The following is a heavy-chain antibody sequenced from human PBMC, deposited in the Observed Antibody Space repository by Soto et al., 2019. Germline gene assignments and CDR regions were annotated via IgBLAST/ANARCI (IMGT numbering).Heavy chain of an antibody. CDR3: ACARYNWNQGWFDP. CDR2: IYPGDSDI. J-gene: IGHJ5*02. Sequence: RGESLKISCQVSGYTFTSYWIGWVRQMPGKGLEWMGIIYPGDSDIRYSPSFQGQVTISADKSIGTAYLQWSSLKASDTAMYYCACARYNWNQGWFDPWGQGTLVTVSS. CDR1: GYTFTSYW. V-gene: IGHV5-51*01. D-gene: IGHD1-20*01.